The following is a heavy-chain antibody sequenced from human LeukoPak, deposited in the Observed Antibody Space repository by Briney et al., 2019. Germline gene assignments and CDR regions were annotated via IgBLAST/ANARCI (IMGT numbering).Heavy chain of an antibody. CDR2: ISSSSNTI. D-gene: IGHD3-10*01. CDR1: GFTFSSYS. J-gene: IGHJ4*02. Sequence: PGGSLRLSCAASGFTFSSYSMNWVRQAPGKGLEWVSYISSSSNTIYYADSVKGRFTISRDNAKNSLYLQMNSLRAEDTAVYYCAKVPDYYGSGRYHWGQGTLVTVSS. CDR3: AKVPDYYGSGRYH. V-gene: IGHV3-48*04.